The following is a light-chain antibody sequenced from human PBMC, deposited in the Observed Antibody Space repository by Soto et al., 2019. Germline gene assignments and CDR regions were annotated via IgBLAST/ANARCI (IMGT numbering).Light chain of an antibody. Sequence: QSALTQPASVSGSPGQSITISCTGTSSDVGGYNYVSWYQQHPGKDPKLMIYEVSNRPAGVSNRFSGSKSGNTASLNTSGLQAEDEADYYCSSYTSSSTHYVFGTGTKLTVL. CDR2: EVS. CDR3: SSYTSSSTHYV. V-gene: IGLV2-14*01. J-gene: IGLJ1*01. CDR1: SSDVGGYNY.